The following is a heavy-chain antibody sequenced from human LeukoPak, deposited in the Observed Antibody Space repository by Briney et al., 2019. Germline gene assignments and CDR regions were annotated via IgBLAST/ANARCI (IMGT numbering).Heavy chain of an antibody. CDR3: ARENQWLVSDY. CDR1: GYTFTSYY. D-gene: IGHD6-19*01. V-gene: IGHV1-46*01. CDR2: INSSGGST. J-gene: IGHJ4*02. Sequence: ASVTVSCKASGYTFTSYYMHWVRQAPGQGLEWMGIINSSGGSTSYAQKFQGRVTMTRDMSTSTVYMELSSLRSEDTAVYYCARENQWLVSDYWGQGTLVTVSS.